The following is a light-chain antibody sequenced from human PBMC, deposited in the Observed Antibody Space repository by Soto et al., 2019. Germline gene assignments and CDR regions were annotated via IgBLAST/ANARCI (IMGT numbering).Light chain of an antibody. J-gene: IGKJ5*01. Sequence: DIQLTQSPSFLSASVGDRVTITCRASQGISSYLAWYQQKPGKAPKLLISAAPTLQSGVPSRFSGSGSGTEFTLTISSLQPEDFATYYCQQLNSYPITYGQGTRLEIK. CDR1: QGISSY. V-gene: IGKV1-9*01. CDR3: QQLNSYPIT. CDR2: AAP.